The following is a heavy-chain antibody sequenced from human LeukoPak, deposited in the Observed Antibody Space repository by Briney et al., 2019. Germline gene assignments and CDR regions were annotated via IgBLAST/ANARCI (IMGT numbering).Heavy chain of an antibody. D-gene: IGHD4-17*01. V-gene: IGHV3-23*01. J-gene: IGHJ4*02. CDR3: VKSYGDQYYFDY. CDR1: GFTVSSNY. CDR2: ISGSGGSTT. Sequence: GGSLRLSCAASGFTVSSNYMSWVRQAPGKGLEWVSAISGSGGSTTYYTDSVKGRFTISRDISENTLFLQMNTLRTDDTALYYCVKSYGDQYYFDYWGQGTLVTVSS.